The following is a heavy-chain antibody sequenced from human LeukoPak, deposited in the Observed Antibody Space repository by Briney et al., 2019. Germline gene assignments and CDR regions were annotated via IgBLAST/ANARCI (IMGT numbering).Heavy chain of an antibody. CDR2: VGGDGRVT. V-gene: IGHV3-23*01. Sequence: GGSPRLSCAASGFTFATYVMTWVRQAPGKGLEWVSSVGGDGRVTYYADSVKGRFTISRDNSKNTIFLQMNSLRVEDTAVYYCAKGISADGYNFERGADYWGQGAQVIVSS. D-gene: IGHD5-24*01. J-gene: IGHJ4*02. CDR3: AKGISADGYNFERGADY. CDR1: GFTFATYV.